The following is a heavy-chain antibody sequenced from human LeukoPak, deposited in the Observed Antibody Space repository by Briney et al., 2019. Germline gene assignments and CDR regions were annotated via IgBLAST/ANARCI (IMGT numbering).Heavy chain of an antibody. J-gene: IGHJ4*02. CDR3: TTQYDSSGYYWGYFDY. Sequence: PGGSLRLSCAASGFTFSNAWMSWVRQAPGKGLEWVGRIKSKTDGGTTDYAAPVKGGFTISRDDSKNTLYLQMNSLKTEDTAVYYCTTQYDSSGYYWGYFDYWGQGTLVTVSS. CDR2: IKSKTDGGTT. CDR1: GFTFSNAW. V-gene: IGHV3-15*01. D-gene: IGHD3-22*01.